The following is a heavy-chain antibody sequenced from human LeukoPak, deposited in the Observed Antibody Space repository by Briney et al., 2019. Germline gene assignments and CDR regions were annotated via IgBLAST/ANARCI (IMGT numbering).Heavy chain of an antibody. CDR1: GFTVSSNY. CDR2: IYSGGST. Sequence: GGSLRLSCAASGFTVSSNYMSWVRQAPGKGLEWVSVIYSGGSTYYADSVKGRFTISRDNYKNTLYLQMNSLRAEDTAVYYCARMLAYCGGDCFRPTYYFDYWGQGTLVTVSS. V-gene: IGHV3-53*01. D-gene: IGHD2-21*02. J-gene: IGHJ4*02. CDR3: ARMLAYCGGDCFRPTYYFDY.